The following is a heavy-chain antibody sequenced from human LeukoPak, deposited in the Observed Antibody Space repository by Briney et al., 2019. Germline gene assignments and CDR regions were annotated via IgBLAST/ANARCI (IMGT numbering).Heavy chain of an antibody. D-gene: IGHD1-26*01. Sequence: GGSLRFSCAASGFTFSSYAMSWVRQAPGKGLEWVSAISGSGGSTYYADSVKGRFTISRDNSKNTLYLQMNSLRAEDTAVYYCAKDPLYSGSYYNYYYYMDVWGKGTTVTVSS. CDR1: GFTFSSYA. V-gene: IGHV3-23*01. CDR3: AKDPLYSGSYYNYYYYMDV. J-gene: IGHJ6*03. CDR2: ISGSGGST.